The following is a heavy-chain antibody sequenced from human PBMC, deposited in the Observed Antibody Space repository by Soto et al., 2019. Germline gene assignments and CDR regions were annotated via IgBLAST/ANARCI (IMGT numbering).Heavy chain of an antibody. V-gene: IGHV4-31*02. CDR1: GGSITSGAYY. J-gene: IGHJ5*02. D-gene: IGHD3-22*01. Sequence: PSETLSLTCAVSGGSITSGAYYWTWIRHHPGNGLEWIAYIHYSGRTYYNPSLKSRVTISVDTSNNQFSLKLSSLTAEDTAVYYCARYYFDSSGYSNWFDPWGQGT. CDR3: ARYYFDSSGYSNWFDP. CDR2: IHYSGRT.